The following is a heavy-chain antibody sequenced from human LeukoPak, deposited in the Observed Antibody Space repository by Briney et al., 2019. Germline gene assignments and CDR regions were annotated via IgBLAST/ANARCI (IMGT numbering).Heavy chain of an antibody. CDR2: ISSSSSHT. CDR1: GFTFSDYY. Sequence: GGSLRLSCAASGFTFSDYYMSWIRQAPGKGLEWVSYISSSSSHTNYADSVKGRFTISRDNAKNSLYLQMNSLRAEDTAVYYCARVFHHATTVVLDYWGQGTLVTVSS. D-gene: IGHD4-23*01. J-gene: IGHJ4*02. CDR3: ARVFHHATTVVLDY. V-gene: IGHV3-11*06.